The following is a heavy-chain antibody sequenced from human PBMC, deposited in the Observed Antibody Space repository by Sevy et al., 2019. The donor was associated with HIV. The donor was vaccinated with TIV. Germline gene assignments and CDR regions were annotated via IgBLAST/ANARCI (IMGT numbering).Heavy chain of an antibody. V-gene: IGHV3-9*01. CDR1: GFTFDDYA. D-gene: IGHD6-19*01. CDR3: AKDAAVADTWYYYGMDV. Sequence: GGSLRLSCAASGFTFDDYAMHWVRQAPGKGLEWVSGISWNSGSIGYADSVKGRFTISRDNAKNSLYLQMNSLRAEDTALYYCAKDAAVADTWYYYGMDVWGQGTTVTVSS. CDR2: ISWNSGSI. J-gene: IGHJ6*02.